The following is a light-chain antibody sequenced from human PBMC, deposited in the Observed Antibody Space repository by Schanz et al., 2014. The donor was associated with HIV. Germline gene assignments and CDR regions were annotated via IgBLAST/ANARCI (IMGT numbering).Light chain of an antibody. J-gene: IGKJ1*01. CDR2: WAS. V-gene: IGKV4-1*01. CDR3: QQYYTTPPT. Sequence: IVMTQSPDSLAVSLGERATIHCKSSQSVLYSSNNKNYVAWYQQKPGLPPKLLISWASTRESGVPDRISGSGSGTDFTLTISSLQAEDVAVYYCQQYYTTPPTFGQGTKVEIK. CDR1: QSVLYSSNNKNY.